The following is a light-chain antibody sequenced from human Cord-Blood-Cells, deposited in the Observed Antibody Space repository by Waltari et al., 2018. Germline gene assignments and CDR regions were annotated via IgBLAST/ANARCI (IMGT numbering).Light chain of an antibody. CDR3: QVWDSSSDHWV. V-gene: IGLV3-21*03. CDR1: NIGSKG. Sequence: SYVLTQPPSVSVAPGKTARITWRGTNIGSKGVHWYQQKPGQAPVLVVYDDSERPSGIPERFSGSNSGNTATLTISRVEAGDEADYYCQVWDSSSDHWVFGGGTKLTVL. CDR2: DDS. J-gene: IGLJ3*02.